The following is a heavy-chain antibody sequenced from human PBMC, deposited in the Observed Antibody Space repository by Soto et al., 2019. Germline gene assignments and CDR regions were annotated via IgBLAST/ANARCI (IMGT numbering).Heavy chain of an antibody. CDR1: GYTLTELS. CDR3: ATAKLSGYSYHDAFDI. V-gene: IGHV1-24*01. D-gene: IGHD5-18*01. CDR2: FDPEDGET. J-gene: IGHJ3*02. Sequence: VASVKVSCKVSGYTLTELSMHWVRQAPGKGLEWMGGFDPEDGETIYAQKFQGGVTMTEDTSTDTAYMELSSLRSEDTAVYYCATAKLSGYSYHDAFDIWGQGTMVTVSS.